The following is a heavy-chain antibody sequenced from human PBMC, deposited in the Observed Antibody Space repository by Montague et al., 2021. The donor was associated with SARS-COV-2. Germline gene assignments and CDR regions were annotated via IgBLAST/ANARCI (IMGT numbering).Heavy chain of an antibody. CDR3: ARDQRRYGSGSYYGPHYYYYGRDV. D-gene: IGHD3-10*01. CDR1: GLTVSSNY. Sequence: SLRLSCAASGLTVSSNYMSWVRQAPGKGLEWVSVIYSGGSTYYADSVKGRFTISRDNSKNTLYLQMNSLRTEDTAVYYCARDQRRYGSGSYYGPHYYYYGRDVGGQGTTVTVSS. V-gene: IGHV3-66*02. J-gene: IGHJ6*02. CDR2: IYSGGST.